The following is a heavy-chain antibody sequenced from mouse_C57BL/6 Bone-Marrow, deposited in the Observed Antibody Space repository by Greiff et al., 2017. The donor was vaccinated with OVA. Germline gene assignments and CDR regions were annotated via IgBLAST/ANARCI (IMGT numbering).Heavy chain of an antibody. J-gene: IGHJ4*01. CDR2: FDPSTIET. D-gene: IGHD1-1*01. Sequence: VQLQHPGAELVRPGSSVKLSCKASGSTFTTSWMHWVKQRPIQGLEWIGKFDPSTIETHYNQKFKDKATLTVDKSSSTADRQLSSLTSEDSAVYYCARWGYYGISYYYAMDYWGQGTSVTVSA. CDR1: GSTFTTSW. V-gene: IGHV1-52*01. CDR3: ARWGYYGISYYYAMDY.